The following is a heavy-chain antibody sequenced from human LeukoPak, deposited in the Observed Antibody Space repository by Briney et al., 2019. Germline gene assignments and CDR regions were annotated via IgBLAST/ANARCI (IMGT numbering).Heavy chain of an antibody. V-gene: IGHV1-46*01. Sequence: GASVKVSCKASGYTFTSYYMHWVRQAPGQGLEWMGIINPSGASTSYAQKFQGRVTMTRDTSTSTVYMELSSLRSEDTAVYYCARSAFYCSGGSCYSSGVDVWGQGTTVSVS. J-gene: IGHJ6*02. CDR1: GYTFTSYY. CDR3: ARSAFYCSGGSCYSSGVDV. D-gene: IGHD2-15*01. CDR2: INPSGAST.